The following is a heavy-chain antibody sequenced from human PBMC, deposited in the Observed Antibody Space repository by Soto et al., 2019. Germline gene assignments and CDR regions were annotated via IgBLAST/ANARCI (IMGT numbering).Heavy chain of an antibody. CDR3: TRGFYSTASYPRFDY. Sequence: GGSLRLSCAASGFTFSSYAMSWVRQAPGKGLEWVSGISGSGGSTYYVDSVKGRFTISRDNSKNTLYLQMNSLKTEDTAIYYCTRGFYSTASYPRFDYWGQGTLVTVSS. CDR2: ISGSGGST. V-gene: IGHV3-23*01. CDR1: GFTFSSYA. D-gene: IGHD6-13*01. J-gene: IGHJ4*02.